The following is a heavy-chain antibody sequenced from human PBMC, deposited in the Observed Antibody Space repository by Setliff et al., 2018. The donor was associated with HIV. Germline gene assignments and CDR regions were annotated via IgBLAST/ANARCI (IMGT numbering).Heavy chain of an antibody. J-gene: IGHJ6*03. CDR3: ARTTYTLHFFEWSPASSLFYYYMDV. V-gene: IGHV4-31*03. D-gene: IGHD3-3*01. CDR2: MSYSGSS. CDR1: GGSISSGGYY. Sequence: SETLSLTCTVSGGSISSGGYYWSWIRQHPGKGLEWIGYMSYSGSSFYKSSLKSRVSMSIDTSKNQFSLNVSSVTAADTALYYCARTTYTLHFFEWSPASSLFYYYMDVWGKGTTVTVPS.